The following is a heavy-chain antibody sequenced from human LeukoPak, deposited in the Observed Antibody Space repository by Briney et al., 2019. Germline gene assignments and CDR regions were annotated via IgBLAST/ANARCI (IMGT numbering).Heavy chain of an antibody. J-gene: IGHJ4*02. CDR3: ARQFSGFHYYFDY. CDR1: GYSFTNYW. D-gene: IGHD5-12*01. V-gene: IGHV5-51*01. Sequence: GESLKISCKGSGYSFTNYWIGWVRQMPGKGLEWIGIIYPGDSDTRYSPSFQGQVTISADKSIRTAYLQWSSLKASDTAMYYCARQFSGFHYYFDYWGQGTLVTVSS. CDR2: IYPGDSDT.